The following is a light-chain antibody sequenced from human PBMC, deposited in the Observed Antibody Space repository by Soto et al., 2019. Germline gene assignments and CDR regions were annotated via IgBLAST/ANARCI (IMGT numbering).Light chain of an antibody. Sequence: DIQMTQSPSSVSASVGDRVTITCRASQHLSSWLAWYQQKPGKAPKLLISGASSLQSGVPSRFSGSESGTDFTLTISSMQPEDFATYYCQQANSFPLTFGPGTKVDI. CDR3: QQANSFPLT. V-gene: IGKV1-12*01. CDR2: GAS. J-gene: IGKJ3*01. CDR1: QHLSSW.